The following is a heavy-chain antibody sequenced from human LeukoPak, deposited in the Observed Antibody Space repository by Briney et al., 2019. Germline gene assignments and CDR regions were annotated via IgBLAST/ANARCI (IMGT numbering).Heavy chain of an antibody. V-gene: IGHV4-39*02. CDR3: ARRRYYDSTGYLD. Sequence: SETLSLTCTISSGSISSSSYYWGWIRQPPGKGLELIADIYYSGSTYYNPSLKSRVSISIDTSNNHFSLRLSSVTAADTALYYCARRRYYDSTGYLDWGQGTLVTVSS. CDR1: SGSISSSSYY. D-gene: IGHD3-22*01. J-gene: IGHJ1*01. CDR2: IYYSGST.